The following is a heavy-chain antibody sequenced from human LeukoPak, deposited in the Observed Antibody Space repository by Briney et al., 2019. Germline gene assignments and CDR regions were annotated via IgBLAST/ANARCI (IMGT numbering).Heavy chain of an antibody. CDR1: GFTFSSYA. CDR2: ISYDGSNK. Sequence: PGRSLRRSCAASGFTFSSYAMHWVRQAPGKGLEWVAVISYDGSNKYYADSVKGRFTISRDNSKNTLYLQLNSLSAEDTAVYYCARGEATSGSGYDSLDYWGQGTLVTVSS. J-gene: IGHJ4*02. CDR3: ARGEATSGSGYDSLDY. V-gene: IGHV3-30-3*01. D-gene: IGHD5-12*01.